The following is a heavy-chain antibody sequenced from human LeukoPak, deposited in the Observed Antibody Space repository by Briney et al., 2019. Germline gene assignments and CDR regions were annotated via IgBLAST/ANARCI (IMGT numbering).Heavy chain of an antibody. J-gene: IGHJ4*02. CDR3: ARGYSSSWNYFDY. D-gene: IGHD6-13*01. CDR1: GGSISSFY. Sequence: SETLSLTCTVSGGSISSFYWSWIRQPPGKGLEWIGYIYYSGSTNYNSSLKSRVTISVDTSKNQFSLKLSSVTAADTAVYYCARGYSSSWNYFDYWGQGTLVSVSS. V-gene: IGHV4-59*08. CDR2: IYYSGST.